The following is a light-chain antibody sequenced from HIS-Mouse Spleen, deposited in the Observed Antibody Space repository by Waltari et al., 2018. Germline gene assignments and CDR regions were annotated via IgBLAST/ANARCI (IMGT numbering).Light chain of an antibody. CDR2: KDS. V-gene: IGLV3-25*03. CDR3: QSADRSGTWV. Sequence: SYELTQPPSVSVSPGQTARITCSGDALPKQYAYWYQQKPGQAPVLVIFKDSERPPGIPERISGSSSGTKVTLTISGVQAEDEADYYCQSADRSGTWVFGGGTKLTVL. J-gene: IGLJ3*02. CDR1: ALPKQY.